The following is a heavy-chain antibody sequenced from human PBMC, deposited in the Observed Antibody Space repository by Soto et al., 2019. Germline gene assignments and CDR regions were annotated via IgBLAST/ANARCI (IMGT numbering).Heavy chain of an antibody. Sequence: EVQVVETGGGLSHPGGSLRLSCAASEFTVTTSYMSWVRQAPGKGLEWVSIIYSGGGTYYADSVKGRFTISRDNSKNTLYLQMNSLRVEDTALYYCAKGRSGNYAVDVWGQGTTVTVSS. V-gene: IGHV3-53*02. J-gene: IGHJ3*01. CDR2: IYSGGGT. D-gene: IGHD2-15*01. CDR3: AKGRSGNYAVDV. CDR1: EFTVTTSY.